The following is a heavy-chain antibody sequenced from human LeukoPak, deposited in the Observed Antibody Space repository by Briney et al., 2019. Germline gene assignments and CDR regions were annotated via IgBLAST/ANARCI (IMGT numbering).Heavy chain of an antibody. J-gene: IGHJ4*02. CDR2: ISSSSSYI. CDR3: ARSHGYSSSYFDY. Sequence: GGSLRLSCAASGFTFSSYSMNWVRQAPGKGLEWASSISSSSSYIYYADSVKGRFTISRDNAKNSLYLQMNSLRAEDTGVYYCARSHGYSSSYFDYWGQGTLVTVSS. D-gene: IGHD6-13*01. CDR1: GFTFSSYS. V-gene: IGHV3-21*01.